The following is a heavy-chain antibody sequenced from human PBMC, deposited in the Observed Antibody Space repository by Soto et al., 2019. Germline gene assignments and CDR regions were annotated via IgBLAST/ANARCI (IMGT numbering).Heavy chain of an antibody. V-gene: IGHV4-34*01. CDR3: ARENDFWSGPNGLDV. CDR2: INHSGST. J-gene: IGHJ6*02. CDR1: GGSFSGYY. D-gene: IGHD3-3*01. Sequence: SETLSLTCAVYGGSFSGYYWSWIRQPPGKGLEWIGEINHSGSTNYNPSLKSRVTISVGKSKNQFSLKLNSATAADTAVYYCARENDFWSGPNGLDVWGQGTTVTAP.